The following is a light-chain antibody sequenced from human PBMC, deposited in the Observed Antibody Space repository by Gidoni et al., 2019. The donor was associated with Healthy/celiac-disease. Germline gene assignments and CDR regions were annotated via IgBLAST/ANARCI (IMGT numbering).Light chain of an antibody. CDR2: DAS. V-gene: IGKV1-13*02. CDR3: QQFNSYPPMCS. CDR1: QGISSA. J-gene: IGKJ2*04. Sequence: AIQLTQSPSSLSASLGDRVTITCRASQGISSALAWYQQKPGKAPKLLIYDASSLEIWVPSRFSGSGSGTDFTLTISSLQPEDFATYYCQQFNSYPPMCSFXQXTKLEIK.